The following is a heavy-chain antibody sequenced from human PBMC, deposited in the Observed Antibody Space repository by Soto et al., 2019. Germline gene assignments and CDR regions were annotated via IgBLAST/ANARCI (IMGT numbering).Heavy chain of an antibody. CDR2: IWYDGSNK. V-gene: IGHV3-33*01. J-gene: IGHJ3*02. CDR1: GFTFSSYG. Sequence: QVQLVESGGGVVQPGRSLRLSCAASGFTFSSYGMHWVRQAPGKGLEWVAVIWYDGSNKYYADSVKGRFTISRDNSKNTLYLQMNSLRAEDTAVYYCARDRPPDFDWLPHDAFDIWGQGTMVTVSS. D-gene: IGHD3-9*01. CDR3: ARDRPPDFDWLPHDAFDI.